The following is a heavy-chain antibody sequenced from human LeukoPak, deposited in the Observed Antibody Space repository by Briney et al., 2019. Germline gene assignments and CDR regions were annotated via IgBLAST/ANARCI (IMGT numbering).Heavy chain of an antibody. V-gene: IGHV3-48*03. CDR1: GFTISSYE. D-gene: IGHD3-10*01. CDR2: ISSSGSTI. J-gene: IGHJ4*02. Sequence: GGSLRLSCAASGFTISSYEMNWVRQAPGKGLEWVSYISSSGSTIYYADSVKGRFTISRDNAKNSLYLQMNSLRAEDTAVYYCARDMVRGLYYFDYWGQGTLVTVSS. CDR3: ARDMVRGLYYFDY.